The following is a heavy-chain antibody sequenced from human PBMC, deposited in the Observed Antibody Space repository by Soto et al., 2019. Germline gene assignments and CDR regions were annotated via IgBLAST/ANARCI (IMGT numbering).Heavy chain of an antibody. J-gene: IGHJ5*02. CDR2: INAVNGNT. Sequence: ASVKVSCKASGYTFTSYAMHWVRQAPGQRLEWMGWINAVNGNTYSAASVKGRFSISRDSSKNTVYLQMDRLRAEDTAVYYCARNYYGSGSYAPWFDPWGQGTLVTVSS. D-gene: IGHD3-10*01. CDR1: GYTFTSYA. CDR3: ARNYYGSGSYAPWFDP. V-gene: IGHV1-3*01.